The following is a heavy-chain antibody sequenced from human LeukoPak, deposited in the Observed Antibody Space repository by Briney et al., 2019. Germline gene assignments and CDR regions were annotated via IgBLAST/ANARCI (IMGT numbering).Heavy chain of an antibody. J-gene: IGHJ3*02. V-gene: IGHV3-30-3*01. CDR2: ISYDGSNK. D-gene: IGHD1-26*01. CDR1: GFTFSRYA. Sequence: PGRSLRLSCAASGFTFSRYAMHWVRQAPGKGLEWVAVISYDGSNKYYADSVKGRFTISRDNSKNTLYLQMNSLRAEDTAVYYCARDGDPYSGSPRYHAFDIWGQGTMVTVSS. CDR3: ARDGDPYSGSPRYHAFDI.